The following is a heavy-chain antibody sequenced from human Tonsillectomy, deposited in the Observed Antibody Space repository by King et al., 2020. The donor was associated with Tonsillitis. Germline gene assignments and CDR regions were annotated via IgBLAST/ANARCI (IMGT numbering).Heavy chain of an antibody. Sequence: QLVQSGGGVVQPGTSQRLPCAASGFTFSIYGMHWVRQAPGKGLEWVAVIWYDGSNKYYADSVKGRFTIYRDNSKNTLFLQMDSLRAEDTAVYYCARGSGTAVAHAFDMWGQGTMVTVSS. J-gene: IGHJ3*02. CDR1: GFTFSIYG. CDR3: ARGSGTAVAHAFDM. D-gene: IGHD6-19*01. V-gene: IGHV3-33*08. CDR2: IWYDGSNK.